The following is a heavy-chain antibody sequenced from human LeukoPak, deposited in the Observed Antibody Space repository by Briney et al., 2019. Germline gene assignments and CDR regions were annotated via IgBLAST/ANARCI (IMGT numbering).Heavy chain of an antibody. CDR1: GFSLSTSGVG. Sequence: SGPTLVKPTQTLTLTCTFSGFSLSTSGVGVAWIRQPPGKALEWLALIYWDDDKRYSPSLKSRLTITKDTSKNQVVLTMTNMDPVDPATYYCAHKHRESSGYGFDYWGQGTLVTVSS. D-gene: IGHD5-12*01. J-gene: IGHJ4*02. V-gene: IGHV2-5*02. CDR3: AHKHRESSGYGFDY. CDR2: IYWDDDK.